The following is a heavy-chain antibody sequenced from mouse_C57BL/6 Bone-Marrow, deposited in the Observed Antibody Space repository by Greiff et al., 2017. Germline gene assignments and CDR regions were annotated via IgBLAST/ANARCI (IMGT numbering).Heavy chain of an antibody. CDR3: ANSYYFDY. CDR2: IYPGSGNT. J-gene: IGHJ2*01. V-gene: IGHV1-66*01. Sequence: QVQLKESGPELVKPGASVKISCKASGYSFTSYYIHWVKQRPGQGLEWIGWIYPGSGNTKYNEKFKGEATLTADTSSSTAYMQLSSLTSEDSAVYYCANSYYFDYWGQGTTLTVSS. CDR1: GYSFTSYY.